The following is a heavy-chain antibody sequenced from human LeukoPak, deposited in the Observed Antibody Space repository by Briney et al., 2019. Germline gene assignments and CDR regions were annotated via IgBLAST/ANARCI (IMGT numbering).Heavy chain of an antibody. J-gene: IGHJ4*02. Sequence: GGSLRPSCAASGLTFSSHWMHWVRQAPGKGLVWVSRITNDGSSTTYADSVRGRFTVSRDNSKNTLSLQMNSLREDDTAVYYCAQELSDIFVVRTDSWGQGTLVTVSS. CDR3: AQELSDIFVVRTDS. CDR1: GLTFSSHW. D-gene: IGHD3-9*01. V-gene: IGHV3-74*01. CDR2: ITNDGSST.